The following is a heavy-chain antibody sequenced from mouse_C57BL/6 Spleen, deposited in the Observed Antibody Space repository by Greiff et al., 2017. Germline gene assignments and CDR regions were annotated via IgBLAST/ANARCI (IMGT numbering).Heavy chain of an antibody. V-gene: IGHV1-82*01. D-gene: IGHD1-1*01. J-gene: IGHJ2*01. CDR2: IYPGDGDT. CDR3: ARYYALYFDY. Sequence: QVQLQQSGPELVKPGASVKISCKASGYAFSSSWMNWVKQRPGKGLEWIGRIYPGDGDTNYNGKFKGKATLTADNSSSTAYMQLSSLTSEDSAVYFCARYYALYFDYGGQGTTLTVSS. CDR1: GYAFSSSW.